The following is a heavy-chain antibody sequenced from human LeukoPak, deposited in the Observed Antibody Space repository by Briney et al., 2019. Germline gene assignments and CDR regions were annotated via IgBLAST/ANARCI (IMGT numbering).Heavy chain of an antibody. D-gene: IGHD2/OR15-2a*01. CDR2: ISWNSGSI. J-gene: IGHJ3*02. CDR3: AKEGRYFEAFDI. CDR1: GFTFDDYA. Sequence: GGSLRLSCAASGFTFDDYAMHWVRQAPGKGLEWVSGISWNSGSIGYADSVKGRFTISRDNAKNSLYLQMNSLRAEDTALYYCAKEGRYFEAFDIWGQGTMVTVSS. V-gene: IGHV3-9*01.